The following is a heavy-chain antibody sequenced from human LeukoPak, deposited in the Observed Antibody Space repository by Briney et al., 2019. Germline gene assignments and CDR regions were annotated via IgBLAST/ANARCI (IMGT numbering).Heavy chain of an antibody. Sequence: ASVKVSCKASGYTFTSYCMHWVRQAPGQGLEWMGIINPSGGSTSYAQKFQGRVTMTRDMSTSTVYMELSSLRSEDTAVYYCARDRAGGADFWSGYYTGDAFDIWGQGTMVTVSS. CDR3: ARDRAGGADFWSGYYTGDAFDI. CDR1: GYTFTSYC. CDR2: INPSGGST. D-gene: IGHD3-3*01. V-gene: IGHV1-46*01. J-gene: IGHJ3*02.